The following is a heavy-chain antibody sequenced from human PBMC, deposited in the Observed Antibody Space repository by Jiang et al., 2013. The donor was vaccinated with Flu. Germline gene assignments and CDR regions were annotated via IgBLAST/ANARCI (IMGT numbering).Heavy chain of an antibody. CDR1: GYSFSSYW. Sequence: GAEVKKPGESLKISCQVSGYSFSSYWIVWVRQMPGKGLEWMGIIYPGDSDTTYSPSFQGHVTISADKSRYTAYLQWNSLEASDTAMYYCARQKYTSTPPFYFDYWGQGTLVTVSS. CDR3: ARQKYTSTPPFYFDY. V-gene: IGHV5-51*01. J-gene: IGHJ4*02. D-gene: IGHD5-18*01. CDR2: IYPGDSDT.